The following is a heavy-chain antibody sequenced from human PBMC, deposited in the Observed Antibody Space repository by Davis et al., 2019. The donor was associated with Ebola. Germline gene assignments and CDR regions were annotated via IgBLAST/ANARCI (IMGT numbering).Heavy chain of an antibody. CDR3: ARAQFPTTSDH. D-gene: IGHD1-1*01. CDR1: GYTFTNYG. V-gene: IGHV1-18*04. CDR2: INPHNGNT. J-gene: IGHJ4*02. Sequence: ASVTVSCKASGYTFTNYGITWVRQAPGQALEWMGWINPHNGNTNYAQHVQGRVTMTTDTSTSTAYMEVGSLRSDDTAVYYCARAQFPTTSDHWGQGTLVTVSS.